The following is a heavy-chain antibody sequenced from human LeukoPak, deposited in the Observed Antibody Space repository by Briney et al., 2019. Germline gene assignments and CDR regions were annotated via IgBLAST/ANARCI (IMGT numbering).Heavy chain of an antibody. CDR3: ARDVEPYYYDSSGYSPFDY. J-gene: IGHJ4*02. CDR2: ISAYNGNT. CDR1: GYTSTSYG. Sequence: ASVKVSCKASGYTSTSYGISWVRQAPGQGLEWMGWISAYNGNTNYAQKLQGRVTMTTDTSTSTAYMELRSLRSDDTAVYYCARDVEPYYYDSSGYSPFDYWGQGTLVTVSS. V-gene: IGHV1-18*01. D-gene: IGHD3-22*01.